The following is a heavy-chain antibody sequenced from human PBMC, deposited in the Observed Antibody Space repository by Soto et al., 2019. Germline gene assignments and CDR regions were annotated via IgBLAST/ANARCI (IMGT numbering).Heavy chain of an antibody. Sequence: PLETLSLTCTVSGGSISSGFYYWSWIRQHPGEGLEWIGYISYSGSTYYNPSLKSRVAISVDTSKIQFSLKLSSVTAADTAVYYCARTPYFDVLTAPFDHCGQPALVSVPS. CDR3: ARTPYFDVLTAPFDH. D-gene: IGHD3-9*01. J-gene: IGHJ4*02. CDR2: ISYSGST. V-gene: IGHV4-31*03. CDR1: GGSISSGFYY.